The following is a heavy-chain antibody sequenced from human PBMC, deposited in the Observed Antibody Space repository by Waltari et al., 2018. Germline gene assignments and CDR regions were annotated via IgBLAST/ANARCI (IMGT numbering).Heavy chain of an antibody. D-gene: IGHD2-15*01. CDR1: GDSMNTNNW. V-gene: IGHV4-4*02. CDR3: ARDRGRGLYLDS. CDR2: IHGSGRT. Sequence: QLQLQQSGPGLVKPSESLSLTCAVSGDSMNTNNWLSWVRQSPGKGLEWIGQIHGSGRTNYNPSLEGRVTVSIDTSNNQFSLKVSYATAADTAVYYCARDRGRGLYLDSWGQGSLVTVSP. J-gene: IGHJ4*02.